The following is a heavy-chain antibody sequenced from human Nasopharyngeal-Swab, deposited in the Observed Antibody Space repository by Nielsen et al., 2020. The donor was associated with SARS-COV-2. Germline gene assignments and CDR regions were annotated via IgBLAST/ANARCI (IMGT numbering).Heavy chain of an antibody. J-gene: IGHJ4*02. D-gene: IGHD2-2*01. CDR3: ATLVVPAAVPYY. CDR2: ISGSGGST. Sequence: VRQAPGKGLEWVSAISGSGGSTYYADSVKGRFTISRDNSKSTLYLQMNSLRAEDTAVYYCATLVVPAAVPYYWGQGTLVTVSS. V-gene: IGHV3-23*01.